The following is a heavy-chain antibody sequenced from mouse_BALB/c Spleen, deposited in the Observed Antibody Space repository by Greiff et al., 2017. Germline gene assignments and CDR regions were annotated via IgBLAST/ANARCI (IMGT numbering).Heavy chain of an antibody. V-gene: IGHV5-12-2*01. CDR3: ARSYYGNYGFAY. Sequence: EVKLVESGGGLVQPGGSLKLSCAASGFTFSSYTMSWVRQTPEKRLEWVAYISNGGGSTYYPDTVKGRFTISRDNAKNTLFLQMTSLRSEDTAMYYCARSYYGNYGFAYWGQGTLVTVSA. J-gene: IGHJ3*01. D-gene: IGHD2-10*01. CDR1: GFTFSSYT. CDR2: ISNGGGST.